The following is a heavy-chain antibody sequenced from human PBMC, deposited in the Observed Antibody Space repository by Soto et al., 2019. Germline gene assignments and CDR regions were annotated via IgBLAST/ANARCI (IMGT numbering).Heavy chain of an antibody. J-gene: IGHJ5*02. V-gene: IGHV3-23*01. D-gene: IGHD2-21*02. Sequence: GGSLRLSCAASGFTFSSYAMRWVRQAPGKSLEWVSSISAIGDIVYPADSVKGRFTVSIDNSNNTLYLQMNSLRAEDTTVYSCARFSRCAGDCPQDLWGRETWITVSS. CDR3: ARFSRCAGDCPQDL. CDR2: ISAIGDIV. CDR1: GFTFSSYA.